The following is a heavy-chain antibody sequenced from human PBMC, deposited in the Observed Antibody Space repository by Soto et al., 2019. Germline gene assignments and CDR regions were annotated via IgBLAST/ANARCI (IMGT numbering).Heavy chain of an antibody. V-gene: IGHV3-30*18. J-gene: IGHJ6*02. D-gene: IGHD1-1*01. CDR3: AKDLEPVYYYYYGMDV. Sequence: GGSRRLSCAASGFTFSSYGMHWVRQAPGKGLEWVAVISYDGSNKYYADSVKGRFTISRDNSKNTLYLQMNSLRAEDTAVYYCAKDLEPVYYYYYGMDVWGQGTTVTVSS. CDR2: ISYDGSNK. CDR1: GFTFSSYG.